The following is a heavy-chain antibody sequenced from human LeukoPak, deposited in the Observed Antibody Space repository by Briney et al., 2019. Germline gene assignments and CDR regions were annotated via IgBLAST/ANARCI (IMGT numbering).Heavy chain of an antibody. CDR1: GGSFSGYY. Sequence: SETLSLTCAVYGGSFSGYYWSWIRQPPGKGLEWIGEINHSGSTNYNPSLKSRVTISVDTSKNQFSLKLSSVTAADTAVYYCAGRRGLVTMIDSRFLDYRGQGTLVTVSS. CDR3: AGRRGLVTMIDSRFLDY. J-gene: IGHJ4*02. V-gene: IGHV4-34*01. CDR2: INHSGST. D-gene: IGHD3-22*01.